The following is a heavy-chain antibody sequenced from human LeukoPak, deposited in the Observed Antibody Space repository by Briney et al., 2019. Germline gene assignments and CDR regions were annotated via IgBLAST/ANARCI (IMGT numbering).Heavy chain of an antibody. V-gene: IGHV3-66*01. CDR1: GFTVNTNY. Sequence: GGSLRLSCAASGFTVNTNYMTWVRRAPGRGLEWVSVLYGDGRTFYAGPVRGRFTVSRDDSTNTVYLQLNSLRVDDTAEYFCARGVTVGIVWHYLDPWGQGSMVTVSS. CDR3: ARGVTVGIVWHYLDP. CDR2: LYGDGRT. J-gene: IGHJ5*02. D-gene: IGHD2-21*02.